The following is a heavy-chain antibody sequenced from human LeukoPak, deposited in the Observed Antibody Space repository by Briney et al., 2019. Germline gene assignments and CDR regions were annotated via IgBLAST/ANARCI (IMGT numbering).Heavy chain of an antibody. V-gene: IGHV7-4-1*02. D-gene: IGHD6-13*01. CDR3: ARLGSSRLYYGMDV. CDR1: GYTFTSYA. CDR2: INTNTGNP. J-gene: IGHJ6*02. Sequence: ASVMVSCKASGYTFTSYAMNWVRQAPGQGLEWMGWINTNTGNPTYAQGFTGRFVFSLDTSVSTAYLQISSLKAEDTAVYYCARLGSSRLYYGMDVWGQGTTVTVSS.